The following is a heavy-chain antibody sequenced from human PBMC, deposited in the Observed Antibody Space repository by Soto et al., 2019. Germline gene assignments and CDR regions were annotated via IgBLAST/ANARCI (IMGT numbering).Heavy chain of an antibody. CDR2: ISGSGDTT. CDR1: GFTFSSYA. CDR3: AKALVRTSPLDV. D-gene: IGHD2-8*01. Sequence: GGSLRLSCAASGFTFSSYAMSWVRQAPGKGLEWVSAISGSGDTTYYADSVKGRFTISRDNSKNTLYLQMNSLRAEDTAVYYCAKALVRTSPLDVWGQGTTVAVSS. J-gene: IGHJ6*02. V-gene: IGHV3-23*01.